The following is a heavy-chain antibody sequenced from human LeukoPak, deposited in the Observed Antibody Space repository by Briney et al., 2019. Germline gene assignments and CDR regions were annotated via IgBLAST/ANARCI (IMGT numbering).Heavy chain of an antibody. CDR3: TRSPSSSSDFDY. CDR2: IRSKANSYAT. V-gene: IGHV3-73*01. J-gene: IGHJ4*02. D-gene: IGHD6-6*01. CDR1: GFTFSGSA. Sequence: PGGSLRLSCAASGFTFSGSAMHWVRQASGKGLEWVGRIRSKANSYATAYAASVKGRFTISRDDSKNTAYLQMNSLKTEDTAVYYCTRSPSSSSDFDYWGQGTLVTVSS.